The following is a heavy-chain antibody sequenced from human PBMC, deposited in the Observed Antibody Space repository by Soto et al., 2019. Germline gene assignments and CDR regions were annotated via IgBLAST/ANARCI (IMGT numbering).Heavy chain of an antibody. Sequence: QLHLVESGGGVVRPGGSLRLSCVDSGFSFRTYPMHWVRQAPGKGLEWVALISYDGSSEAYGESVRDRFTVSRDNSKNTLYLQLSSLRPEDRAVYYCATSSGYLNYFDYWGEGTLVTVSS. CDR2: ISYDGSSE. V-gene: IGHV3-30-3*01. J-gene: IGHJ4*02. D-gene: IGHD6-19*01. CDR1: GFSFRTYP. CDR3: ATSSGYLNYFDY.